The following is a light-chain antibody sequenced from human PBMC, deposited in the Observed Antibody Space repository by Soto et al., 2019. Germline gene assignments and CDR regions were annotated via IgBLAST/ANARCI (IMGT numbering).Light chain of an antibody. CDR2: DAS. CDR3: QQRTDMPPWT. Sequence: EIVLTQAPATLSLSPGERATLSCRASQSIGLAIAWYQHKPGQAPRLLIFDASQRATGIPARFRGSGSGTDFTLSISSLEPEDFAVYYCQQRTDMPPWTFGQGTKV. V-gene: IGKV3-11*01. CDR1: QSIGLA. J-gene: IGKJ1*01.